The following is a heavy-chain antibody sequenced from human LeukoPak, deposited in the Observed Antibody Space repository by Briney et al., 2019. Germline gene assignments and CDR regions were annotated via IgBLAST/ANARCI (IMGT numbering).Heavy chain of an antibody. CDR1: GGSLSGYY. CDR3: AREGVVVAYGHLDY. J-gene: IGHJ4*02. D-gene: IGHD2-15*01. CDR2: INHSGST. V-gene: IGHV4-34*01. Sequence: SETLSLTCAVYGGSLSGYYWSWIRQPPGKGLEWIGEINHSGSTNYNPSLKSRVTISVDTSKNQFSLKLSSVTAADTAVYYCAREGVVVAYGHLDYWGQGTLVTVSS.